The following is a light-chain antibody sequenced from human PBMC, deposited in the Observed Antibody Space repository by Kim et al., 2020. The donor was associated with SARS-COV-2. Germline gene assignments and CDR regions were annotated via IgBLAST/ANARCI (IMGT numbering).Light chain of an antibody. CDR2: GTT. J-gene: IGKJ1*01. CDR1: QPVSSST. V-gene: IGKV3-20*01. Sequence: SPGERATLSCRASQPVSSSTFLWYQQKPGQAPRLVIYGTTSRATGIPDRFSGSGSGTDFTLTISRLEPEDFAVYYCQQYAISPRMFGQGTKVDIK. CDR3: QQYAISPRM.